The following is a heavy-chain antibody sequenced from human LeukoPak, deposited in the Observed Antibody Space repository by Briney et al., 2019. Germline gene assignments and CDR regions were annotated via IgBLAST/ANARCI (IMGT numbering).Heavy chain of an antibody. D-gene: IGHD6-6*01. CDR3: ARALSSSSDLDY. CDR2: MNPNSGNT. V-gene: IGHV1-8*01. CDR1: GYTFTSYD. J-gene: IGHJ4*02. Sequence: ASVKVSCKASGYTFTSYDINWVRQATGQGLEWMGWMNPNSGNTGYAQKFQGRVTMTRNTSISTAYMELSSLRSEDTAVYYCARALSSSSDLDYWGQGTLVTVSS.